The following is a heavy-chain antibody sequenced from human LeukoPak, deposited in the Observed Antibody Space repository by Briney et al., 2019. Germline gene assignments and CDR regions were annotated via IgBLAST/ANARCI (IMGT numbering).Heavy chain of an antibody. Sequence: GASVKVSCKASGYTFTSYVISWVRQAPRQRREWMGWINAGNGNTKYSQKFQDRVTITRDTSASTAYMELSSLRSEDTAVYYCARVYGYCSGGSCYRSWFDPWGQGTLVTVSS. CDR3: ARVYGYCSGGSCYRSWFDP. CDR1: GYTFTSYV. V-gene: IGHV1-3*01. CDR2: INAGNGNT. J-gene: IGHJ5*02. D-gene: IGHD2-15*01.